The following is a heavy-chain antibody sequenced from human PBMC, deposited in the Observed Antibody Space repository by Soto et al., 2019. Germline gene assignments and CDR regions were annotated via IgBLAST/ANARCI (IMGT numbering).Heavy chain of an antibody. V-gene: IGHV3-53*01. CDR1: GFTVSSNY. D-gene: IGHD3-22*01. Sequence: EVQLVESGGGLIHPGGSLSLSCVASGFTVSSNYMSWVRHAPGTGLEWVSVIYSGGSTCSADSVKGRFTISRDNSKNTLYLQMNSLRAEDTAVSYCARNLCDSGGASDYCGQVTLLTVSS. J-gene: IGHJ4*02. CDR2: IYSGGST. CDR3: ARNLCDSGGASDY.